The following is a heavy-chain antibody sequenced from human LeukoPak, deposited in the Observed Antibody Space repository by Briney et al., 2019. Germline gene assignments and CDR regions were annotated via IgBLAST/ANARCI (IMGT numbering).Heavy chain of an antibody. Sequence: SETLSLTCAVYGGSFSGYYWSWIRQPPGKGLEWIGEINHSGSTNYNPSLKSRVTISVDTSKNQFSLKLSSVTPEDTAVYYCARDGIAAAGITYWGQGTLVTVSS. CDR3: ARDGIAAAGITY. D-gene: IGHD6-13*01. CDR2: INHSGST. CDR1: GGSFSGYY. V-gene: IGHV4-34*01. J-gene: IGHJ4*02.